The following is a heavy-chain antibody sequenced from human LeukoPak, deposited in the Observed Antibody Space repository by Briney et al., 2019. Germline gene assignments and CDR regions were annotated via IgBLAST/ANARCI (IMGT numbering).Heavy chain of an antibody. D-gene: IGHD3-10*01. J-gene: IGHJ3*02. CDR2: ISENGGTT. V-gene: IGHV3-64*01. CDR1: GFIFSSYA. Sequence: GGSLRLSCAASGFIFSSYAMHWVRQAPEKGLEYVSVISENGGTTYYVNSVRGRFTISRDNPKNTLYLQMDSLRPEDMAVYYCARGGIKGPHDAYDIWGQGTVVTVSS. CDR3: ARGGIKGPHDAYDI.